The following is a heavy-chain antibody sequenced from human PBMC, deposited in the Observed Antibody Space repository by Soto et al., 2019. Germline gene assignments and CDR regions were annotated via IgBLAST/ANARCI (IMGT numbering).Heavy chain of an antibody. CDR3: ANSPAAAGRVYWYFDL. CDR1: EFTCSSYA. CDR2: ISGSGGST. Sequence: HPGGSLRLSCAASEFTCSSYAMSWVRQPPGKGLEWVSAISGSGGSTYYADSVKGRFTISRDNSKNTLYLQMNSLRAEDTAVYYCANSPAAAGRVYWYFDLWGRGTLVTVSS. J-gene: IGHJ2*01. V-gene: IGHV3-23*01. D-gene: IGHD6-13*01.